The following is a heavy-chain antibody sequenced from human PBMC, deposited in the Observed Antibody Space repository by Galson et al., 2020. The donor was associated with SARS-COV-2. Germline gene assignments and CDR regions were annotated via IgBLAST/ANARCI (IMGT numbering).Heavy chain of an antibody. Sequence: ESLKISCAASGFTFTNYAMSWVRQAPGKGLEWVSGISGSGGSTYYADFGKGRFTISRDNSKNTVYLQMNSLGVGDTALYYCAKDQGNDYGDQLDYWGQGTLVTVSS. CDR1: GFTFTNYA. V-gene: IGHV3-23*01. J-gene: IGHJ4*02. CDR2: ISGSGGST. D-gene: IGHD4-17*01. CDR3: AKDQGNDYGDQLDY.